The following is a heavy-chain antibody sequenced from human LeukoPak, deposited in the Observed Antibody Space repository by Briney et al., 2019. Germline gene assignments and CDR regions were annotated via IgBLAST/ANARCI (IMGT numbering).Heavy chain of an antibody. CDR1: GGSFSVYY. J-gene: IGHJ4*02. V-gene: IGHV4-34*01. Sequence: PSETLSPTCAVSGGSFSVYYWSWVRQPPGKGLEWIGEINHSGSNNYNPSLKSRVPISVDTSKNQFSLTLRSVTAAETAVYYCARPSGDILTGYYGLGGQGTLVTVS. CDR3: ARPSGDILTGYYGL. CDR2: INHSGSN. D-gene: IGHD3-9*01.